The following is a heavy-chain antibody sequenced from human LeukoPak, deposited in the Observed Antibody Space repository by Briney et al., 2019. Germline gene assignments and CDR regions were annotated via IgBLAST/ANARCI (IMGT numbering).Heavy chain of an antibody. V-gene: IGHV3-73*01. J-gene: IGHJ4*02. CDR2: IRSKANSYAT. CDR3: TRLAEVEMATIRWGYFDY. Sequence: AGGSLRLSCAASGFTFSGSAMHWVRQASGKGLEWVGRIRSKANSYATAYAASVKGRFTISRDDSKNTAYLQMNSLKTEDTAVYYCTRLAEVEMATIRWGYFDYWGQGTLVTVSS. D-gene: IGHD5-24*01. CDR1: GFTFSGSA.